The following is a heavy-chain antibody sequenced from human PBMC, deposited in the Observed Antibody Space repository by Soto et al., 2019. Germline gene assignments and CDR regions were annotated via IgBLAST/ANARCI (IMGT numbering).Heavy chain of an antibody. V-gene: IGHV1-18*01. D-gene: IGHD3-16*01. Sequence: QVQLVQSAAEVKKPGASVKVSCKASGYTFISYGITWVRQAPGQGLEWVGWISAYNGNTNHAQKLQGRVTLTTDTSTSTASMELRSLRSDDTAVYYCARDTPKIFDFLYDKLDYWGQGTLVTVSS. CDR3: ARDTPKIFDFLYDKLDY. J-gene: IGHJ4*02. CDR1: GYTFISYG. CDR2: ISAYNGNT.